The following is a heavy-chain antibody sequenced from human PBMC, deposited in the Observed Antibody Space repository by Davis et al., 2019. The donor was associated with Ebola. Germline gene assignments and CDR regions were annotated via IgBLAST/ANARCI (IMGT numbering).Heavy chain of an antibody. J-gene: IGHJ6*02. CDR2: MNPNSGNT. CDR1: GYTFTDYY. D-gene: IGHD2-15*01. Sequence: ASVKVSCKTSGYTFTDYYIHWMRQAPGHGLEWMGWMNPNSGNTGYARKLQGRVTMTRNTSISTASMELSSLRSEDTAVYYCARVVVLDYYYGMDVWGQGTTVTVSS. CDR3: ARVVVLDYYYGMDV. V-gene: IGHV1-8*02.